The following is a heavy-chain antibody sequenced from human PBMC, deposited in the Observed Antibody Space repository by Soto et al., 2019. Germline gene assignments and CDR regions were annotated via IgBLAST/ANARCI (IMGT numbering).Heavy chain of an antibody. CDR3: AKVLRYYYGMDV. J-gene: IGHJ6*02. D-gene: IGHD4-17*01. CDR2: ISGSGGST. Sequence: WGSLRLSCAASGFTFISYAIIFFRHSPFKGLEWVSAISGSGGSTYYADSAKGRFTISRGNSKNTLYLQMNSLRAEDTAVYYCAKVLRYYYGMDVWGQGTTVTVSS. CDR1: GFTFISYA. V-gene: IGHV3-23*01.